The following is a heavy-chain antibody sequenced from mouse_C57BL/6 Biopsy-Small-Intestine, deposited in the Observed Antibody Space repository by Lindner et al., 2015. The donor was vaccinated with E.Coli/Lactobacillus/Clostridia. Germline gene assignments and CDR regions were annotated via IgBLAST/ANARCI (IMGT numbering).Heavy chain of an antibody. D-gene: IGHD2-4*01. V-gene: IGHV1-79*01. J-gene: IGHJ1*01. CDR1: GYTFRNYA. Sequence: SVKVSCKASGYTFRNYAFSWVRQAPGQGLEWMGWISAYNGNTNAAQKLQGRVTMTTDTSTSTAYMELRSLRSDDTAVYYCARDPPYYDSNGYSRYYYGMDVWGQGTTVTVSS. CDR2: ISAYNGNT. CDR3: ARDPPYYDSNGYSRYYYGMDV.